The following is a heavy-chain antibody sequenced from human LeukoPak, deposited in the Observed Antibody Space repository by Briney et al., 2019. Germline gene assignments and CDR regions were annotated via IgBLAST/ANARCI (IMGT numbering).Heavy chain of an antibody. Sequence: PGGSLRLSCAASGLTFSTYSMNWVRQAPGKGLEWVSKISSNSGTIYYEDSVKGRFTISRDNAKNSLYLQMNSLRDEDSAMYYCARSSARDFDFWGQGTLVTVSS. CDR2: ISSNSGTI. CDR3: ARSSARDFDF. V-gene: IGHV3-48*02. J-gene: IGHJ4*02. CDR1: GLTFSTYS.